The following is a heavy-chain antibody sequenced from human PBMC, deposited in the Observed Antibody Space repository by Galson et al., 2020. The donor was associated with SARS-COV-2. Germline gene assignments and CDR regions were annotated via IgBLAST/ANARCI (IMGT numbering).Heavy chain of an antibody. D-gene: IGHD1-7*01. V-gene: IGHV3-43*01. Sequence: TGGSLRLSCAASGFFFPDYTLYWVRQLPGKGLEWVSLISGDAAITYYADSVKGRFTISRDNSKNSLFLQMNSLRTEDTALYYCVKDINKWWNYDFAFASWGLGTLVNVSS. J-gene: IGHJ5*02. CDR3: VKDINKWWNYDFAFAS. CDR2: ISGDAAIT. CDR1: GFFFPDYT.